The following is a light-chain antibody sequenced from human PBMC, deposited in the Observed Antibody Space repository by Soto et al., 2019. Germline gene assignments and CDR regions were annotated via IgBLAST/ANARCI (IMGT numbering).Light chain of an antibody. Sequence: QSVLTQPPSVSGAPGQRVTISCTGRSSNIGACYAVHWYQQLPGTAPKLLIYGNSNRPSGVPDRFSGSKSGTSASLAITGLKAEDEADYYCQSYDSSLSGVVCGGGTKMTVL. CDR3: QSYDSSLSGVV. CDR2: GNS. J-gene: IGLJ2*01. CDR1: SSNIGACYA. V-gene: IGLV1-40*01.